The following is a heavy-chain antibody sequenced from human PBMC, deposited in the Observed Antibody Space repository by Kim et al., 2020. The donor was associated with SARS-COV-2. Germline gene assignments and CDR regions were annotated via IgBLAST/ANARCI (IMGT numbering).Heavy chain of an antibody. CDR2: IGAGNIGT. V-gene: IGHV3-23*01. D-gene: IGHD6-19*01. CDR3: AKVGDNSVWYWGS. Sequence: GGSLRLSCAASGFPLRNYAMVWVRQPPGKGLEWVSSIGAGNIGTFYAASVKGRFTISRDSSKNTLSLQMSSLRADDTALYYCAKVGDNSVWYWGSWGQGTLVTVSS. CDR1: GFPLRNYA. J-gene: IGHJ5*02.